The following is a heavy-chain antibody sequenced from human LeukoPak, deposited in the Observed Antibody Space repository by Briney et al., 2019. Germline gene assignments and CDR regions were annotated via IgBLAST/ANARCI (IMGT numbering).Heavy chain of an antibody. CDR3: ARADEAAVDTPFDY. Sequence: SETLSLTCGVYGGSFGGYYWSWIRQPPGKGLEWIGESDHSGGTNYNPSPKSRVIISVDTSKNQFSLKLSSVTAADTAVYYCARADEAAVDTPFDYWGQGTLVTVSS. J-gene: IGHJ4*02. V-gene: IGHV4-34*01. D-gene: IGHD6-25*01. CDR2: SDHSGGT. CDR1: GGSFGGYY.